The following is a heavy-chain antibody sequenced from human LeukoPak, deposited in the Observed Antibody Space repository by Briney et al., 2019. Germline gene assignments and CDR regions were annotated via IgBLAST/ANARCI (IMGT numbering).Heavy chain of an antibody. V-gene: IGHV3-9*01. CDR1: GFTFDDYA. CDR2: ISWNSGSI. CDR3: ASKAYSSSWYYGGY. Sequence: GGSLRLSCAASGFTFDDYAMHWVRQAPGKGLEWVSGISWNSGSIGYADSVKGRFTISRDNAKNSLYLQMNSLRAEDTAVYYCASKAYSSSWYYGGYWGQGTLVTVSS. D-gene: IGHD6-13*01. J-gene: IGHJ4*02.